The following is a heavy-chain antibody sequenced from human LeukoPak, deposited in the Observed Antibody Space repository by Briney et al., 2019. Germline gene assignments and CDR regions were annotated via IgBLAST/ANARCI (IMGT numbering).Heavy chain of an antibody. CDR2: ISSSSSYI. Sequence: TGGSLRLSCAASGFTFSSYSMNWVRQAPGKGLEWVSSISSSSSYIYYADSVKGRFTISRDNAKNSLYLQMNSLRAEDTAIYYCARELRAGYCTNGVCHTPFDYWGQGIVVTVSS. CDR1: GFTFSSYS. V-gene: IGHV3-21*01. CDR3: ARELRAGYCTNGVCHTPFDY. D-gene: IGHD2-8*01. J-gene: IGHJ4*02.